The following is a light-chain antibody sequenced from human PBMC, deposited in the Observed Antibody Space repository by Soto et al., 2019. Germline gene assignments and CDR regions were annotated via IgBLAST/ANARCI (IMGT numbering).Light chain of an antibody. CDR3: SSYTSSNTQV. J-gene: IGLJ1*01. CDR1: SSDIGHYNY. V-gene: IGLV2-14*03. CDR2: DVS. Sequence: QSVLTQPASVSGSPGQSITISCTGTSSDIGHYNYVSWYQQHPGKAPKLMIYDVSNRPSGVSNHFSGSKSGNTASLTISGLQAEDEADYYCSSYTSSNTQVFGTGTKVTVL.